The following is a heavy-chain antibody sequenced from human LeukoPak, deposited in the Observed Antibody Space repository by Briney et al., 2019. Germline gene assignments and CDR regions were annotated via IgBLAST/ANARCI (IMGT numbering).Heavy chain of an antibody. D-gene: IGHD3-16*02. J-gene: IGHJ4*02. Sequence: GGSLRLSCAASGFTLSSYWMSWVRQAPGKGLEWVANMKQDGSEVYYGDSVKGRFTISGDNAKNSLYLQINSLRAEDTAVYYCARLRLGLFSSKYYFDYWGQGNLVTVSS. V-gene: IGHV3-7*05. CDR3: ARLRLGLFSSKYYFDY. CDR2: MKQDGSEV. CDR1: GFTLSSYW.